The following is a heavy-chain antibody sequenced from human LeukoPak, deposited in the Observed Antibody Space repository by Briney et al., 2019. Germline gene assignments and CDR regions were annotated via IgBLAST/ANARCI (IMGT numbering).Heavy chain of an antibody. D-gene: IGHD3-22*01. CDR2: IYYSGST. V-gene: IGHV4-59*01. Sequence: SSETLSLTCTVSGGSISSYYWSWIRQPPGKGLGWIGYIYYSGSTNYNPSLKSRVTISVDTSKNQFSLKLSSVTAADTAVYYCARSDSYYDSSGYSFNFDYWGQGTLVTVSS. J-gene: IGHJ4*02. CDR1: GGSISSYY. CDR3: ARSDSYYDSSGYSFNFDY.